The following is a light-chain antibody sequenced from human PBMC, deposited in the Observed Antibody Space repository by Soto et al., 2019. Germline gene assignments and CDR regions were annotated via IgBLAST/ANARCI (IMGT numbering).Light chain of an antibody. V-gene: IGKV3-20*01. Sequence: EIVLTQSPGTLSLSPGERATLSCRASQSVSSSYLAWYQQKPGQAPRLLIYGASSRATDIPDRFSGSGSGTDFTLTISSLESEDFAVYYCQQYGSSPPFTFGPGTKVDIK. J-gene: IGKJ3*01. CDR3: QQYGSSPPFT. CDR2: GAS. CDR1: QSVSSSY.